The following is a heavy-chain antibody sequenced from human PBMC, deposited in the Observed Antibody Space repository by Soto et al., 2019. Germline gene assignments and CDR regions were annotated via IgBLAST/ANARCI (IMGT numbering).Heavy chain of an antibody. V-gene: IGHV3-7*01. D-gene: IGHD2-15*01. CDR3: ARYRMGPPGNSYFDA. CDR2: IRQDGGEK. CDR1: GFTFNNYW. Sequence: EVPLVESGGGLVQPGGSLRLSCAASGFTFNNYWMNWVRQAPGKGLEWVANIRQDGGEKYYVDSVEGRFTISRDNAKNSLYLQMNSLRAEDTAVYYCARYRMGPPGNSYFDAWGQGTLVAVSS. J-gene: IGHJ5*02.